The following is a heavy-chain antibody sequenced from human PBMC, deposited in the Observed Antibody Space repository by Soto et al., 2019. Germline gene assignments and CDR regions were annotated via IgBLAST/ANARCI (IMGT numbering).Heavy chain of an antibody. V-gene: IGHV4-59*01. CDR1: GGSISSYY. D-gene: IGHD2-2*01. Sequence: ETLSLTCTVSGGSISSYYWSWIRQPPGKGLEWIGYIYYSGSTNYNPSLKSRVTISVDTSKNQFSLELSSVTAAGTAVYYCARVPIVVVPAAEGYYYYGMDVWGQGTTVTVSS. CDR2: IYYSGST. CDR3: ARVPIVVVPAAEGYYYYGMDV. J-gene: IGHJ6*02.